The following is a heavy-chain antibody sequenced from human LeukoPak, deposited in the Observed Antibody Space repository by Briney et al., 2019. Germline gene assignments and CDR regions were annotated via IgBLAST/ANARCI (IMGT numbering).Heavy chain of an antibody. CDR3: ARDSLHGSSWYNGVFDI. Sequence: PGGSLRLSCAASGFTFISYSMNWVRQAPGKGLEWVSSISSSSSSIYYAESVKGRFTISRDNAKNSMYLQMNSLRDEDTAVYFCARDSLHGSSWYNGVFDIWGQGTMVTVSS. CDR2: ISSSSSSI. D-gene: IGHD6-13*01. J-gene: IGHJ3*02. CDR1: GFTFISYS. V-gene: IGHV3-21*01.